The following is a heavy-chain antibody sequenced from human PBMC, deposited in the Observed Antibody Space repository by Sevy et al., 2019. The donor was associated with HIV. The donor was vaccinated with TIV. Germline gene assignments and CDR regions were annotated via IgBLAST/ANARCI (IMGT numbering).Heavy chain of an antibody. CDR1: GFTFDDYA. D-gene: IGHD2-2*01. Sequence: GGSLRLSCTGSGFTFDDYAVSWVRQAPGKGLEWVGFIRSEAYGGTTAYGASVKGRFTISRDDSKNNAYLQMNSLKTDDTAVYYCTRNIRGPVPYYYYMDVWGKGTTVTVSS. CDR3: TRNIRGPVPYYYYMDV. CDR2: IRSEAYGGTT. V-gene: IGHV3-49*04. J-gene: IGHJ6*03.